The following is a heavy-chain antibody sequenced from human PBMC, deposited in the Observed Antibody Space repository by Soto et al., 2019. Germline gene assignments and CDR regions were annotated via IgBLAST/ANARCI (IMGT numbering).Heavy chain of an antibody. CDR2: INAGNGNT. D-gene: IGHD6-6*01. CDR3: ARGQLSSSPSRLGAFDI. J-gene: IGHJ3*02. V-gene: IGHV1-3*01. Sequence: GASVKVSCKASGYTFTSYAMHWVRQAPGQRFEWMGWINAGNGNTKYSQKFQGRVTITRDTSASTAYMELSSLRSEDTAVYYCARGQLSSSPSRLGAFDIWGQGTMVTVSS. CDR1: GYTFTSYA.